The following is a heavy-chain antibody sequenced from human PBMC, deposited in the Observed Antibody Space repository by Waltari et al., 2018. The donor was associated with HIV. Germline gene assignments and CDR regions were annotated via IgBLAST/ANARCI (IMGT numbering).Heavy chain of an antibody. V-gene: IGHV4-39*01. J-gene: IGHJ5*02. CDR3: ARSPFTNVASIRKLWWLDP. D-gene: IGHD2-21*01. Sequence: QVQLQESGPGLVKPSETLSLSCIVSHDSVTNNYYYWAWIRQSPGKGLEWIGSLYYRGSPYYSPSLRSRVAMALATSMNQFYLNLTSVTVADTAFYYCARSPFTNVASIRKLWWLDPWGQGKLVTVSS. CDR2: LYYRGSP. CDR1: HDSVTNNYYY.